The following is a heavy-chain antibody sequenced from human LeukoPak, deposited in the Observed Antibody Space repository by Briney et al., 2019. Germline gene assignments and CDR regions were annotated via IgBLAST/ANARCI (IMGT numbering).Heavy chain of an antibody. J-gene: IGHJ4*02. D-gene: IGHD3-10*01. CDR3: ARDSTYYYDSGSSGPHYFDN. V-gene: IGHV3-30*01. CDR1: ALTFSNDA. Sequence: GGSLRLSCAASALTFSNDAMHWVGQAPGKGIEWVSLISSGGTYEYYADSVKGRFTISRDSSKNTLYLQLNSLRAEDTAVYYCARDSTYYYDSGSSGPHYFDNWGQGTLVTVSS. CDR2: ISSGGTYE.